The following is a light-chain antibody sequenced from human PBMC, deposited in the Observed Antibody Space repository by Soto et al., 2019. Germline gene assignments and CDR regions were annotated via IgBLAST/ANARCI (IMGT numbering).Light chain of an antibody. V-gene: IGKV1-33*01. J-gene: IGKJ4*01. CDR3: QQYDNLALT. CDR1: QDISNY. Sequence: IQMTKSPSALSASVGDRVTITCQASQDISNYLNWYQHIPGRAPKLLIFDASNLETGVPSRFSGSGSGTEFTFTISSPQPEDIATYYCQQYDNLALTCGGGTKV. CDR2: DAS.